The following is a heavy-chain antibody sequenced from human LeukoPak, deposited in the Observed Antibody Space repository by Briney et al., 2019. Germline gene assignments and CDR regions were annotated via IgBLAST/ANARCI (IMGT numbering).Heavy chain of an antibody. CDR2: ISGSGGST. CDR3: ARGGYSSGWSFMGDY. J-gene: IGHJ4*02. D-gene: IGHD6-19*01. V-gene: IGHV3-23*01. CDR1: GFTFSSYA. Sequence: GGSLRLSCAASGFTFSSYAMSWVRQAPGKGLEWVSAISGSGGSTYYADSVKGRFTISRDNSKNTLYLQMNSLRAEDTAVYYCARGGYSSGWSFMGDYWGQGTLVTVSS.